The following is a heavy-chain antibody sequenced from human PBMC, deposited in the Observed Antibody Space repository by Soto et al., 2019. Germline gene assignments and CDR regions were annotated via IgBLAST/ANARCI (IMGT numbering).Heavy chain of an antibody. J-gene: IGHJ6*02. CDR1: GYTFTSYD. Sequence: ASVKVSCKASGYTFTSYDINWVRQATGQGLEWMGWMNPNSGNTGYAQKFQGRVTMTRNTSISTAYMELSSLRSEDTAVYYCARGYDFWSGYPIHYYYYGMDVWGQGTTVTV. V-gene: IGHV1-8*01. CDR2: MNPNSGNT. CDR3: ARGYDFWSGYPIHYYYYGMDV. D-gene: IGHD3-3*01.